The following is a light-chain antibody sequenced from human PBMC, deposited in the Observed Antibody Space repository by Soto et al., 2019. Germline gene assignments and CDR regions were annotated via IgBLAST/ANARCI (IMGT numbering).Light chain of an antibody. Sequence: DIQMTQSPSTLSASAGDRVTITCRASQSISNWLAWYQQKPGKAPKLLIYKASSLESGVPSRLSGSGSGTEFTLTISSLQPDDFATYYCQQYNSYSRTFGQGTKVEIK. CDR1: QSISNW. CDR2: KAS. V-gene: IGKV1-5*03. CDR3: QQYNSYSRT. J-gene: IGKJ1*01.